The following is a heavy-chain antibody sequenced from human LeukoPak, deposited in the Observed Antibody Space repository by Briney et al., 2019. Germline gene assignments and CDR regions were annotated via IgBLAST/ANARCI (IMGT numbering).Heavy chain of an antibody. D-gene: IGHD3-10*01. Sequence: SETLSLTCTVSGYSISSGYYWGWIRQPPGKGLEWIGSIYHSGSTYYNPSLKSRVTMSVDTSKNQFSLKLSSVTAADTAVYYCARDSEAYGSGSSLDYWGQGTLVTVSS. CDR1: GYSISSGYY. V-gene: IGHV4-38-2*02. CDR2: IYHSGST. CDR3: ARDSEAYGSGSSLDY. J-gene: IGHJ4*02.